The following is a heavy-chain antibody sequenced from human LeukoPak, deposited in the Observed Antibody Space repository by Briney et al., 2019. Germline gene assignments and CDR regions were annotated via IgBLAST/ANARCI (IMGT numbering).Heavy chain of an antibody. J-gene: IGHJ6*03. CDR2: ISWNSGSI. D-gene: IGHD3-22*01. Sequence: GGSLRLSCAASGFTFDDYAMHWVRQAPGKGLEWVSGISWNSGSIGYADSVKGRFTISRDNAKNSLYLQMNSLRAEDTAVYYCARDSRSGYDYYYYYYMDVWGKGTTVTVSS. CDR1: GFTFDDYA. CDR3: ARDSRSGYDYYYYYYMDV. V-gene: IGHV3-9*01.